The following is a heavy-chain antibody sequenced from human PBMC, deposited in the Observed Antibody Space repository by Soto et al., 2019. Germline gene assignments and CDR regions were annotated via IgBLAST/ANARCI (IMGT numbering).Heavy chain of an antibody. CDR1: GGTFSRLA. D-gene: IGHD3-22*01. J-gene: IGHJ4*02. V-gene: IGHV1-69*01. CDR3: AGGWGEDSSDYFYAY. Sequence: QVQLVQSGAEVRKPGSSVKVSCKASGGTFSRLAISWVRQAPGQGLEWMGGIIPIFGTPNHAQKFQGRLTITADEATSTVHMELGSLRSEDTAIYYCAGGWGEDSSDYFYAYWGQGTLVIVSS. CDR2: IIPIFGTP.